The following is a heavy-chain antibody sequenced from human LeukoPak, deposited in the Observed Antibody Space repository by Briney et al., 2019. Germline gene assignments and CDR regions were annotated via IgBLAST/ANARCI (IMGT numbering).Heavy chain of an antibody. V-gene: IGHV3-53*01. CDR3: AISAVAGTEVVADY. CDR1: GFSVSSIY. J-gene: IGHJ4*02. Sequence: GGSLRLSCTASGFSVSSIYMSWVRQAPGKGPEWVSVIYSGGSTYYADSVKGRFTISRDNSKNTLYLQMNSLRAEDTAVYYCAISAVAGTEVVADYWGQGTLVTVSS. CDR2: IYSGGST. D-gene: IGHD6-19*01.